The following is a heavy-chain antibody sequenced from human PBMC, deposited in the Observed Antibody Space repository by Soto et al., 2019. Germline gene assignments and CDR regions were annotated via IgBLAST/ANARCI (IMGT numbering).Heavy chain of an antibody. CDR2: IDWDDDK. D-gene: IGHD3-3*01. CDR3: ARATYDFWSGYPPRYYYYGMDV. Sequence: GSGPTLVNPTQTLTLTCTFSGFSLSTSGMCVSWIRQPPGKALEWLALIDWDDDKYYSTSLKTRLTISKDTSKNQVVLTMTNMDPVDTATYYCARATYDFWSGYPPRYYYYGMDVWGQGTTVTVSS. J-gene: IGHJ6*02. V-gene: IGHV2-70*01. CDR1: GFSLSTSGMC.